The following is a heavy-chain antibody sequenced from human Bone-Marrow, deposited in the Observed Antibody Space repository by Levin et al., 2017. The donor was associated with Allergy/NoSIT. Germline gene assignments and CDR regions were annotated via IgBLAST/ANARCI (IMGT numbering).Heavy chain of an antibody. V-gene: IGHV1-69*06. CDR2: LIPLFGPP. D-gene: IGHD6-19*01. CDR3: AQSGSGWYRPFDS. CDR1: GGTFNNYA. J-gene: IGHJ4*02. Sequence: ASVKVSCKASGGTFNNYAISWLRQAPGQGLEWMGGLIPLFGPPNYAPQFQGRVTITADKSTSTAYMDLSSLGFEDTAIYFCAQSGSGWYRPFDSWGQGTLVIVSS.